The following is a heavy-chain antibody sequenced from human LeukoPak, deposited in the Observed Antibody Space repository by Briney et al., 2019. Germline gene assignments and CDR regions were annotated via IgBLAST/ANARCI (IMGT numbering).Heavy chain of an antibody. CDR1: GCSINSDY. CDR2: IYYIGGT. D-gene: IGHD4-11*01. J-gene: IGHJ6*03. V-gene: IGHV4-59*08. CDR3: ARRSNYMDG. Sequence: SETLSLTCTASGCSINSDYWSWIRQPPGKGLEWIGYIYYIGGTNYNPSLRSRVTISLDTSKNQFSLNLRSGTAADMAVYYCARRSNYMDGRGKGGTVADSS.